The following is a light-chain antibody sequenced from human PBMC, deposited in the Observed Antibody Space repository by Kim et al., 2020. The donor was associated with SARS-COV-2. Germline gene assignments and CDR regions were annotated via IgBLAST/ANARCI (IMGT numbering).Light chain of an antibody. CDR3: NSRDSSGNHYV. CDR1: SLRTYY. CDR2: SKN. Sequence: SSELTQDPAVSVALGQTVRIQCQGDSLRTYYASWYQQRPGQAPILVMYSKNNRPSGIPDRFSGSSSGNTATLTITGAQAEDEADYYCNSRDSSGNHYVFGPGTKVTVL. J-gene: IGLJ1*01. V-gene: IGLV3-19*01.